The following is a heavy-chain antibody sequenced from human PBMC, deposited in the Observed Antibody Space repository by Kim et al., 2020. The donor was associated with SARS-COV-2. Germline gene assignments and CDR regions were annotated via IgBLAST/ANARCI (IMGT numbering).Heavy chain of an antibody. Sequence: SETLSLTCTVSGGSISSSSYYWGWIRQPPGKGLEWIGSIYYSGSTYYNPSLKSRVTISVDTSKNQFSLKLSSVTAADTAVYYCARRGNYDFWSGYYKAEHYFDYWGQGTLVTVSS. D-gene: IGHD3-3*01. CDR3: ARRGNYDFWSGYYKAEHYFDY. CDR1: GGSISSSSYY. CDR2: IYYSGST. J-gene: IGHJ4*02. V-gene: IGHV4-39*01.